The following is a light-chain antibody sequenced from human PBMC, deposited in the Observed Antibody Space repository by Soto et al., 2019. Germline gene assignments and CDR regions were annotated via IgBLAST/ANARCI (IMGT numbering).Light chain of an antibody. CDR3: QQGKSFPLT. J-gene: IGKJ4*01. CDR2: TAS. V-gene: IGKV1-12*01. Sequence: DIQRTQSPSSVSASVGDRVTMTGRASQDVNKWLAWYQQRPGLAPNLVIYTASRLHGGGPSRFSGSDSGTDFTPTITSLQPDDVATSSCQQGKSFPLTFGGGTKVDIK. CDR1: QDVNKW.